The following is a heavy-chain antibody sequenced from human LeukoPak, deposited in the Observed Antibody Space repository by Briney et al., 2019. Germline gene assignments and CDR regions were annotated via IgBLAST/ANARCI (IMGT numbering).Heavy chain of an antibody. J-gene: IGHJ6*03. CDR3: ARGAIVGSGPYYYYMDV. CDR2: ISSSSYI. Sequence: PGGSLRLSCAASGFTFSSYSMNWVRQAPGKGLEWVSSISSSSYIYYADSVKGRFTISRDNAKNSLYLQMNSLRAEDTAVYYCARGAIVGSGPYYYYMDVWGKGTTVTVSS. V-gene: IGHV3-21*01. CDR1: GFTFSSYS. D-gene: IGHD1-26*01.